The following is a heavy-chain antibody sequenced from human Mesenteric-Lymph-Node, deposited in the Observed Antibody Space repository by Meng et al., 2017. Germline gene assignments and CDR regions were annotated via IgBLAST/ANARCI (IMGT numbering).Heavy chain of an antibody. CDR1: GYSFSNYD. Sequence: ASVKVSCKASGYSFSNYDITWVRQAPGQGLEWMGWISTNNGHTNYAQKFQGRVTMTTDTSTSTAYVELRSLRSDDTAVYYCARDDETINAFDIWGQGTMVTVSS. D-gene: IGHD5-24*01. J-gene: IGHJ3*02. CDR2: ISTNNGHT. V-gene: IGHV1-18*01. CDR3: ARDDETINAFDI.